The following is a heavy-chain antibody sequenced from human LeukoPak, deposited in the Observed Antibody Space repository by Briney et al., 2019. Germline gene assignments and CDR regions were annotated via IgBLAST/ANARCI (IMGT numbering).Heavy chain of an antibody. Sequence: GGSLRLSCAASGFTFSSYSMNWVRQAPGKGLEWVSSISSSSSNYIYYADSAKGRFTISRDNAKNSMYLQMNSLRAEDTAVYYCARGVDYYYYYMDVWGKGTTVTISS. V-gene: IGHV3-21*01. CDR1: GFTFSSYS. J-gene: IGHJ6*03. CDR3: ARGVDYYYYYMDV. CDR2: ISSSSSNYI.